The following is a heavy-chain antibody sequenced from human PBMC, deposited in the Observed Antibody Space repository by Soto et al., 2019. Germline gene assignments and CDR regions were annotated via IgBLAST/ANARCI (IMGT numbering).Heavy chain of an antibody. V-gene: IGHV3-7*03. CDR2: IKHDTSEA. J-gene: IGHJ4*02. Sequence: DVQLVESGGGRVQPGRSLRLSCAASGFKFSDYWMSWVRQAPGKGLEWVGNIKHDTSEAHYADSVKGRFTITRDNIKNFLFLQMRDLRADDTASYYCARDGLLFSGPYRPSRFDYWGLGALVTVSS. CDR1: GFKFSDYW. CDR3: ARDGLLFSGPYRPSRFDY. D-gene: IGHD3-16*02.